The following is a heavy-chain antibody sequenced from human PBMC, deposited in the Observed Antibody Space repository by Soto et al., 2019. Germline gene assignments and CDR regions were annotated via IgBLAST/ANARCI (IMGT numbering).Heavy chain of an antibody. V-gene: IGHV4-30-4*01. CDR2: IYYSGST. D-gene: IGHD3-22*01. CDR3: ASEISSDSLGMDV. J-gene: IGHJ6*02. CDR1: GGSISSGDYY. Sequence: SETLSLTCTVSGGSISSGDYYWSWIRQPPGKGLEWIGYIYYSGSTYYNPSLKSRVTISVDTSKNQFSLKLSSVTAADTAVYYCASEISSDSLGMDVWGQGTTVTVSS.